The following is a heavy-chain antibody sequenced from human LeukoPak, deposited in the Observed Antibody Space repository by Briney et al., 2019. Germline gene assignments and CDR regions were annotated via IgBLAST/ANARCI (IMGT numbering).Heavy chain of an antibody. Sequence: GRSRRLSCAASGFTFDDYAMHWVRQAPGKGLEWVSEISWNSGSIGYADSVKGRFTISRDNAKNSLYLQMNSLIAEDAALYYCAKDTGSAVPAAMPSYYYGMDVWGQGTTVTVSS. CDR3: AKDTGSAVPAAMPSYYYGMDV. CDR2: ISWNSGSI. J-gene: IGHJ6*02. D-gene: IGHD2-2*01. CDR1: GFTFDDYA. V-gene: IGHV3-9*01.